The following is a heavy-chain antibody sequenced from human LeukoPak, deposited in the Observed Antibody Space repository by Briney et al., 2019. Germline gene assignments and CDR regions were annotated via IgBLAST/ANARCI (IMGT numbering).Heavy chain of an antibody. Sequence: PSETLSLTCAVYGGSFSGYYWSWIRQPPGKGLEWIGEINHSGSTNYNPSLKSRVTISVDTSKNQFSLKLSSVTAADTAVYYCARGPGYCSSTSCHNYFDYWSQGTLVTVSS. D-gene: IGHD2-2*01. J-gene: IGHJ4*02. CDR3: ARGPGYCSSTSCHNYFDY. CDR1: GGSFSGYY. CDR2: INHSGST. V-gene: IGHV4-34*01.